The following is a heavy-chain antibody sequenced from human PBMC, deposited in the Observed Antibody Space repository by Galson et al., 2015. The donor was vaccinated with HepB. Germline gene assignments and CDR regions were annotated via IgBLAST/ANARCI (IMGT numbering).Heavy chain of an antibody. CDR2: IDGSGDRT. V-gene: IGHV3-23*01. CDR3: VKDVGRDLFGPGA. CDR1: GFTFRIYG. J-gene: IGHJ5*02. D-gene: IGHD3-10*01. Sequence: SLRLSCAASGFTFRIYGMSWVRQAPGKGLEWVSGIDGSGDRTEYADSVQGRFTVSRDNSKDTLYLQISGLRVEDTAKYYCVKDVGRDLFGPGAWGQGTLVTVSS.